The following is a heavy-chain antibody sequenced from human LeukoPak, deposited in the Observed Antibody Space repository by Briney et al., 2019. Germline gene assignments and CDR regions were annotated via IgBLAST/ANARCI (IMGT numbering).Heavy chain of an antibody. CDR3: AREVPLYGDYAVFDY. CDR1: GGSITYNQ. J-gene: IGHJ4*02. Sequence: SETLSLTCTVSGGSITYNQWAWIRQPAGKGLEWIGRVHTSGRTNYNPSLKSRVTISVDTSKNQLSLNLNSVTDADTAVYYCAREVPLYGDYAVFDYWGQGTPVTVSS. CDR2: VHTSGRT. D-gene: IGHD4-17*01. V-gene: IGHV4-4*07.